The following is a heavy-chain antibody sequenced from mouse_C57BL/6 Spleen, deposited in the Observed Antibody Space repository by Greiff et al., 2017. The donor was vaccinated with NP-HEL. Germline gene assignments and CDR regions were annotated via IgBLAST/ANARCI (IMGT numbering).Heavy chain of an antibody. J-gene: IGHJ2*01. Sequence: QVQLQQPGAELVRPGSSVKLSCKASGYTFTSYWMHWVKQRPIQGLEWIGNIDPSDSETHYNQKFKDKATLTVDKSSSTAYMQLSSLTSGDSAVYYCAKGTSITTDFDYWGQGTTLTVSS. CDR2: IDPSDSET. V-gene: IGHV1-52*01. D-gene: IGHD1-1*01. CDR3: AKGTSITTDFDY. CDR1: GYTFTSYW.